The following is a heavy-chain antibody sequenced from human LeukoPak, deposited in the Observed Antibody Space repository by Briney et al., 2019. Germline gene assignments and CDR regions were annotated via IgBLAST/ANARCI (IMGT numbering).Heavy chain of an antibody. D-gene: IGHD3-22*01. V-gene: IGHV6-1*01. J-gene: IGHJ4*02. CDR3: ARDTALYFHDSSGDFDY. CDR1: GDSVSSNSAA. CDR2: TYYRSKWYN. Sequence: SQTLSLTCAISGDSVSSNSAAWNWIRQSPSRGLEWLGRTYYRSKWYNDYAESVKSRIAINPDTSKNQFSLQLNSVTPEDTAVYYRARDTALYFHDSSGDFDYWGQGTLVTVSS.